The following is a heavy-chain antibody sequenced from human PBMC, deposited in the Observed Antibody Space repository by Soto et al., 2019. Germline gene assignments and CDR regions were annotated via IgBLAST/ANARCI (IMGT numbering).Heavy chain of an antibody. J-gene: IGHJ4*02. V-gene: IGHV1-18*01. CDR3: XRXRXXXLVTTEYDC. D-gene: IGHD6-19*01. Sequence: QVQLVQSGAEVKKPGASVKVSCKASGYTFSSYGISWVRQAPGXGLEWMGWISGYNGNTDYAQNLQGRVTMTTDTXXXXXXMXXXXXXXXXXXXXXXXRXRXXXLVTTEYDCWGQGTLVTVSS. CDR1: GYTFSSYG. CDR2: ISGYNGNT.